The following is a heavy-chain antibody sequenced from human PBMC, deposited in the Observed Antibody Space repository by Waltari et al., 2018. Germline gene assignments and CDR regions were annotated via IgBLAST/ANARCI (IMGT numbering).Heavy chain of an antibody. CDR2: ISHSGNT. Sequence: QVQLQESGPGLVKPSETLSLTCVVSGYSISSGSYWGWMRQPPRMGLEWIGEISHSGNTFYNPSLQTRVAISIDTSTNHFSLRLTSVTAADTAVYYCARRIEVSGHWYFDLWGRGTLVTVSS. CDR1: GYSISSGSY. D-gene: IGHD3-3*01. J-gene: IGHJ2*01. CDR3: ARRIEVSGHWYFDL. V-gene: IGHV4-38-2*01.